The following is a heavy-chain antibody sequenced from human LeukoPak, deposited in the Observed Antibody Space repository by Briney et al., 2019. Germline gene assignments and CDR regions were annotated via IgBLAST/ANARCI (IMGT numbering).Heavy chain of an antibody. D-gene: IGHD3-22*01. CDR1: GFTFSSYG. CDR3: AKGGSSIYYYDSSGPAPFDY. Sequence: PGGSLRLSCAASGFTFSSYGMHWVRQAPGKGLEWVAFIRYDGCNKYYADSVKGRFTISRDNSKNTLYLQMNSLRAEDTAVYYCAKGGSSIYYYDSSGPAPFDYWGQGTLVTVSS. V-gene: IGHV3-30*02. J-gene: IGHJ4*02. CDR2: IRYDGCNK.